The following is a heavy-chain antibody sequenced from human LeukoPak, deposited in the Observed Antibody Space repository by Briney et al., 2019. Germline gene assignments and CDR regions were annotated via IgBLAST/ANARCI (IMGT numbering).Heavy chain of an antibody. CDR3: ARYYYDSSGYAYYFDY. CDR2: IYSGGNT. CDR1: GLTVSSNY. V-gene: IGHV3-53*01. Sequence: PGGSLRLSCAASGLTVSSNYMSWVRQAPGKGLEWVSVIYSGGNTDYADSVKGRFTISRDNSRNTVYLQMNSLRAEDTAVYHCARYYYDSSGYAYYFDYWGQGTLVTVSS. D-gene: IGHD3-22*01. J-gene: IGHJ4*02.